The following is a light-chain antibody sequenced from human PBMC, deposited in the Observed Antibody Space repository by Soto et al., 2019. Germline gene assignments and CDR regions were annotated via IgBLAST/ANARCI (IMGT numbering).Light chain of an antibody. J-gene: IGKJ4*01. V-gene: IGKV1-27*01. Sequence: DIQMTQSPSSLSASVGDRVTITCRASQGISNYLAWYQQKPGKVPKLLIYAASTLQSGVPSRFSGSGSGTDFTLTISSLQTEDVATYYCPIPGRFGGGPKVEIK. CDR3: PIPGR. CDR2: AAS. CDR1: QGISNY.